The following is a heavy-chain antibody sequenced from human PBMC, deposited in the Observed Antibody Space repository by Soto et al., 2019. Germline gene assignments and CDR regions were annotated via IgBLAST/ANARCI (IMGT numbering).Heavy chain of an antibody. J-gene: IGHJ3*01. CDR2: IHSDGSST. CDR3: ARGDRGAFDL. D-gene: IGHD1-26*01. V-gene: IGHV3-74*01. CDR1: GFTFSYYW. Sequence: EVQLVESGGGLVQPGASLRLSCAASGFTFSYYWMHWVRQAPGKGLVWVSRIHSDGSSTTYADSVKGRFTISRDNARNTVDLQRNSLRVEDTAVYYCARGDRGAFDLWGQGTVVTVSS.